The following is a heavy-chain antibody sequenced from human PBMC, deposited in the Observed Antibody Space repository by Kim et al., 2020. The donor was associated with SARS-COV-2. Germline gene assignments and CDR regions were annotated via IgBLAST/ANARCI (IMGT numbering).Heavy chain of an antibody. V-gene: IGHV4-34*01. J-gene: IGHJ4*02. CDR1: GGSFSGYY. D-gene: IGHD3-3*01. CDR3: AGGSPTIFGVVIPKGLYFDY. CDR2: INHSGST. Sequence: SETLSLTCAVYGGSFSGYYWSWIRQPPGKGLEWIGEINHSGSTNYNPSLKSRVTISVDTSKNQFSLKLSSVTAADTAVYYCAGGSPTIFGVVIPKGLYFDYWGQGTLVTVSS.